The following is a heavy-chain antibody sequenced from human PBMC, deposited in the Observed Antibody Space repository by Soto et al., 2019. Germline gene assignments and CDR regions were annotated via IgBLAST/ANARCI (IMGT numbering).Heavy chain of an antibody. CDR1: GFTFSSYW. Sequence: EVLLVESGGDLVQPGGSLRLSCTASGFTFSSYWMSWVRQAPGKGLEWVANIKQDAGDKYYVDSVKGRFTISRDNAKNSVYLQMNSLRLEDKAVYYCARDVSGGQGAMGYWGQGTLVTVSS. V-gene: IGHV3-7*04. CDR2: IKQDAGDK. J-gene: IGHJ4*02. CDR3: ARDVSGGQGAMGY. D-gene: IGHD3-16*01.